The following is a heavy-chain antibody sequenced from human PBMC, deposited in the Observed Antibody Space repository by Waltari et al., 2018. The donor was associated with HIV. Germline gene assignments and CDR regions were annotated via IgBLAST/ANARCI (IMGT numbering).Heavy chain of an antibody. D-gene: IGHD2-2*01. CDR1: GFMFTSYW. CDR3: ATSRTFDY. V-gene: IGHV3-7*01. J-gene: IGHJ4*02. CDR2: IKQDGSEK. Sequence: EVLLVASGGGLVQRGGSLRLSCTASGFMFTSYWMSWVRQAPGKGLEWVANIKQDGSEKYYVDSVKGRFTISRDNAKNSLYLQMNSLRAEDTAMYYCATSRTFDYWGQGTLVTVSS.